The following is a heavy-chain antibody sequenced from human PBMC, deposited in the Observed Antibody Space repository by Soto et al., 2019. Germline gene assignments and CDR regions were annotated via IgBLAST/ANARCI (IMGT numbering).Heavy chain of an antibody. CDR2: ISSSSSYI. V-gene: IGHV3-21*01. D-gene: IGHD4-4*01. CDR1: GFTFSSYS. Sequence: GGSLRLSCAASGFTFSSYSMNWVRQAPGKGLEWVSSISSSSSYIYYADSVKGRFTISRDNAKNSLYLQMNSLRAEDTAVYYCARDPRLQPDWFDPWGQGTLVTVSS. CDR3: ARDPRLQPDWFDP. J-gene: IGHJ5*02.